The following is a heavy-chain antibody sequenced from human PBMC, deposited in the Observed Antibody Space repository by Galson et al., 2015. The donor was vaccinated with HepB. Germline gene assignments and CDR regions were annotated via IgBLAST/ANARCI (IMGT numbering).Heavy chain of an antibody. J-gene: IGHJ1*01. CDR2: ISYDGSNN. D-gene: IGHD6-13*01. V-gene: IGHV3-30*18. CDR1: GFTFSSYG. Sequence: SLRLSCAASGFTFSSYGMHWVRQAPGKGLEWVAVISYDGSNNYYADSVKGRFTISRDNSKNTLYLQMNSLRAEDTAVYYCAKGRTGYSSSWYAEYFQHWGQGTLVTVSS. CDR3: AKGRTGYSSSWYAEYFQH.